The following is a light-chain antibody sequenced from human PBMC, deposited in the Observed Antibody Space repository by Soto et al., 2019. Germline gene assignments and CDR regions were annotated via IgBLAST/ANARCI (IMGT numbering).Light chain of an antibody. J-gene: IGKJ5*01. CDR3: QQYGSSPIT. CDR1: RIVLYKSNNKNH. CDR2: GAS. V-gene: IGKV3-20*01. Sequence: THSPDSLSVSLGERATMNCKCIRIVLYKSNNKNHLAWYQQKPGQAPRLLIYGASSRATGIPDRFSGSGSGTDFTLTISRLEPEDFAVYYCQQYGSSPITFGQGTRLEIK.